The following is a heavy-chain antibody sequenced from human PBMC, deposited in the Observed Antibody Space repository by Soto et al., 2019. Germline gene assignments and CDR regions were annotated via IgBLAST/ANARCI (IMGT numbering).Heavy chain of an antibody. J-gene: IGHJ4*02. D-gene: IGHD3-22*01. CDR3: ARDPYYYDSSGNFDY. V-gene: IGHV3-30-3*01. CDR2: ISYDGSNK. Sequence: QVQLVESGGGVVQPGRSLRLSCAASGFTFSSYAMHWVRQAPGKGLEWVAVISYDGSNKYYADSVKGRFTISRDNSKNTLYLQMNSLRAEDTAVYYCARDPYYYDSSGNFDYWGQGTLVTVSS. CDR1: GFTFSSYA.